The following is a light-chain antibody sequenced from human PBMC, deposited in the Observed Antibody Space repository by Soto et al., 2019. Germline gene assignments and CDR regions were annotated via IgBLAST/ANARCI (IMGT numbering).Light chain of an antibody. V-gene: IGKV3-11*01. Sequence: EIVLTHAPATLSWSPGERAALSCSASHSVSSYLACYQPKPGQAPRPLIHDASNRATGIQDRFSGSGSRTDLTIPISSLETEDFAVYSCQKRSNWPTFGQGTPTAIK. CDR2: DAS. J-gene: IGKJ5*01. CDR1: HSVSSY. CDR3: QKRSNWPT.